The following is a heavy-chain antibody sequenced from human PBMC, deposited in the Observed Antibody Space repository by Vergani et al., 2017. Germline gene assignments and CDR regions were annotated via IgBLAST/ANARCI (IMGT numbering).Heavy chain of an antibody. J-gene: IGHJ4*02. V-gene: IGHV1-8*01. D-gene: IGHD6-6*01. CDR2: MNPNSGNT. CDR1: GYTFTSYD. Sequence: QVQLVQSGAEVKKPGASVKVSCKASGYTFTSYDINWVRQATGQGLEWMGWMNPNSGNTGYAQKFQGRVTMTRNTSISTAYMELSSLRSEDTAVYYCARGNRRYSSSYYYVDYWGQGTLVTVSS. CDR3: ARGNRRYSSSYYYVDY.